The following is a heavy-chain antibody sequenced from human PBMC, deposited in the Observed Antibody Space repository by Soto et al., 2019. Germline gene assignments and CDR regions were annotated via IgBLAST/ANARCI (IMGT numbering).Heavy chain of an antibody. CDR2: INHLETT. V-gene: IGHV4-30-2*01. J-gene: IGHJ4*02. Sequence: SETLSLTCTVSGASIIFGGYSWSWIRQTPGKGLEWIGYINHLETTFYNPSFESRLTLSIDRAKNQFSLKLHSMSAADRAVYFCARGGGSDSFDYWGQGILVTVSS. D-gene: IGHD1-26*01. CDR3: ARGGGSDSFDY. CDR1: GASIIFGGYS.